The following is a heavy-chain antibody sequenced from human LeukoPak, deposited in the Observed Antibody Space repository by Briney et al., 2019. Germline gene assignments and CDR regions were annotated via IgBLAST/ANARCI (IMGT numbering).Heavy chain of an antibody. D-gene: IGHD5-18*01. V-gene: IGHV3-48*03. J-gene: IGHJ6*03. CDR2: ISSSGSTI. CDR1: GFTLSSYE. Sequence: GGSLRLSCAASGFTLSSYEMNWVRQAPGKGLEWVSYISSSGSTICYADSVKGRFTISRDNAKNSLYLQMNSLRAEDTAVYCCARDGYSYGSGHYYYMDVWGKGTTVTVSS. CDR3: ARDGYSYGSGHYYYMDV.